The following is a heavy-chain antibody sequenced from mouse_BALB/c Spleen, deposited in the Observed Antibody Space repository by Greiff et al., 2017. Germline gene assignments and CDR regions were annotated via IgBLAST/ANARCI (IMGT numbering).Heavy chain of an antibody. J-gene: IGHJ3*01. CDR1: GYSFTSDYA. D-gene: IGHD2-2*01. CDR2: ISYSGST. V-gene: IGHV3-2*02. Sequence: EVQVVESGPGLVKPSQSLSLTCTVTGYSFTSDYAWTWIRQLPGNQLGRLGYISYSGSTSYNPSLKSRISITRDTSKNQFFLQLNSVTTEDTATYYCAPLIYDGYDVAWFAYWGQGTLVTVSA. CDR3: APLIYDGYDVAWFAY.